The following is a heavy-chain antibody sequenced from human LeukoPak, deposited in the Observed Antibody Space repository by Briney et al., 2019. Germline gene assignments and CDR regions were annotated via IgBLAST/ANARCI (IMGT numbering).Heavy chain of an antibody. Sequence: ASVKVSCKASGYDXKNYGIMGVRQAPGQGLEWMGCISGCSGDTKFVPKFKGRVPLTADTSTATAYMEVRSLRSDDTATYYCARYKDRYSSPSNFEFWGQGTQVTVSS. CDR2: ISGCSGDT. D-gene: IGHD6-6*01. CDR3: ARYKDRYSSPSNFEF. CDR1: GYDXKNYG. J-gene: IGHJ4*02. V-gene: IGHV1-18*01.